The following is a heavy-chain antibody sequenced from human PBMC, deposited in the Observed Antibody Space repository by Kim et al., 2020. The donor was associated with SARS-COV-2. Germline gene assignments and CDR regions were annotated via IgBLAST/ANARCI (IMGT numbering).Heavy chain of an antibody. J-gene: IGHJ5*02. CDR1: GFTFGTYW. V-gene: IGHV3-7*03. CDR2: IKQGGSEK. CDR3: ARGPNYCASTDFFDP. Sequence: GGSLRLSCAASGFTFGTYWMSWVRQVPGKGLEWVANIKQGGSEKYYVDSVKGRFTISRDDAKNSLYLQMDSLRAGDTAVYYCARGPNYCASTDFFDPWGQGTLVTVSS. D-gene: IGHD2-21*01.